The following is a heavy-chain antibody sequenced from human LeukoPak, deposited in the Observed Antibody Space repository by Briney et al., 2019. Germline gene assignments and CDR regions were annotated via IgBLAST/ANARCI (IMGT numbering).Heavy chain of an antibody. Sequence: PGGSLRLSCAASGFTFSSYSMNWVRQAPGKGLEWVSAISGSGGSTYYADSVKGRFTISRDNSKNTLYLQMNSLRAEDTAVYYCAKTSYDSSGYYDYWGQGTLVTVSS. CDR1: GFTFSSYS. CDR2: ISGSGGST. CDR3: AKTSYDSSGYYDY. J-gene: IGHJ4*02. V-gene: IGHV3-23*01. D-gene: IGHD3-22*01.